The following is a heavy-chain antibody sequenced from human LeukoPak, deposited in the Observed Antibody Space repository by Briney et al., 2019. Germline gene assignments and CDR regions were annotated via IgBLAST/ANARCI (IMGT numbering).Heavy chain of an antibody. Sequence: SEPLSLTCSGSNYSISNSLYWGWLRQPPGKGLEWIGSVYRSGSTFYNPSLKSRVTISVDTSKNQFSLKLSSVTAADTAVYYCARHWGGYPPRDAFDIWGQGTMVTVSS. CDR1: NYSISNSLY. V-gene: IGHV4-38-2*02. CDR3: ARHWGGYPPRDAFDI. J-gene: IGHJ3*02. D-gene: IGHD5-12*01. CDR2: VYRSGST.